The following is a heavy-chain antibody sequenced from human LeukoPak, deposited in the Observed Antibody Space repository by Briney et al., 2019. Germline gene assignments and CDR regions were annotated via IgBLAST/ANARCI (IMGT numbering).Heavy chain of an antibody. CDR2: ISSGSEYR. Sequence: PGGSLRLSCAASGFTFSSYAMNWVRQAPGKGLEWVSCISSGSEYRFYADSVKGRLTISRDNAKNSLYLQMNSLRAEDTAVYYCARARAETYYYGMDVWGQGTTVTVSS. J-gene: IGHJ6*02. CDR3: ARARAETYYYGMDV. V-gene: IGHV3-21*01. CDR1: GFTFSSYA.